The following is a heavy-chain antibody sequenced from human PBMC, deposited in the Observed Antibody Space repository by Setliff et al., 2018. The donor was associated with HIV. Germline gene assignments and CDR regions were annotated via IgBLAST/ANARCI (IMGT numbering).Heavy chain of an antibody. CDR1: EYTFTTYS. V-gene: IGHV1-3*03. CDR3: ARGALLGVFDFDH. D-gene: IGHD3-10*01. CDR2: INVGNGDT. J-gene: IGHJ4*02. Sequence: ASVKVSCKASEYTFTTYSMHWVRQAPGQSLEWMGWINVGNGDTKYSQEFQGRVTITRDTSANTAYMELSSLRSDDMAVYFCARGALLGVFDFDHWGQGTLVTVSS.